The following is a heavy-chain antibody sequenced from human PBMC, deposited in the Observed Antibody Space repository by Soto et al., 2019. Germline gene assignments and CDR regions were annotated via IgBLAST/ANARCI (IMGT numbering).Heavy chain of an antibody. V-gene: IGHV3-9*01. CDR3: AKDIQGGDYGGFNYFDS. D-gene: IGHD4-17*01. CDR1: GFTFDDYA. J-gene: IGHJ4*02. Sequence: EVQLVESGGGLVQPGRSQRLSCAASGFTFDDYAMHWVRQAPGKGLEWVSGISWNSGTIDYADSVKGRFTISRDNAKNSLYLQMNSLRAEDSALYYCAKDIQGGDYGGFNYFDSWGQGTLVTVSS. CDR2: ISWNSGTI.